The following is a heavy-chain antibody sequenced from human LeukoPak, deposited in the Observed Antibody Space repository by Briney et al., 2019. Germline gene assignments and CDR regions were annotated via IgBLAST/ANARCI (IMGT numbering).Heavy chain of an antibody. Sequence: GGSLRLSCAASGFTLSNYWMSWVRQAPGKGLEWVANINKDGSEKNYVDSVKGRFTISRDNAKNSLYLQMNSLRAEDTAIYFCARPYYYSSGSLPYWGQGTLVTVSS. CDR3: ARPYYYSSGSLPY. J-gene: IGHJ4*02. CDR2: INKDGSEK. CDR1: GFTLSNYW. D-gene: IGHD3-10*01. V-gene: IGHV3-7*01.